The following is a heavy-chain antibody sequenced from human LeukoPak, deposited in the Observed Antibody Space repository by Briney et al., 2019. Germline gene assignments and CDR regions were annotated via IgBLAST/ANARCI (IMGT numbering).Heavy chain of an antibody. J-gene: IGHJ6*03. CDR1: GFTFSSYS. D-gene: IGHD1-26*01. CDR3: ARARYSGSYGYYYYYMDV. V-gene: IGHV3-21*01. Sequence: GGSLRLSCAASGFTFSSYSMNWVRQAPGKGLEWVSSIDFTSRYIYNADSVKGRFTISRDNAKNSLYVQMNSLRAEDTAVYYCARARYSGSYGYYYYYMDVWGKGTTVTVSS. CDR2: IDFTSRYI.